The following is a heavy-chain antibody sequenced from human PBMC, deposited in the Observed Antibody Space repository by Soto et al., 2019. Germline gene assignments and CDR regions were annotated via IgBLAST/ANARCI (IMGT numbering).Heavy chain of an antibody. CDR1: GYTFTSYG. D-gene: IGHD3-22*01. V-gene: IGHV1-18*01. CDR3: ANDYYDSSGYYYHWFDP. CDR2: ISAYNGNT. Sequence: QVQLVQSGAEVKKPGASVKVSCKASGYTFTSYGIIWVRQAPGQGLEWMGWISAYNGNTNYAQKLQGRVTMTTDTSTSTAYIELRSLIADDTAVYYCANDYYDSSGYYYHWFDPWGQGTLVTVSS. J-gene: IGHJ5*02.